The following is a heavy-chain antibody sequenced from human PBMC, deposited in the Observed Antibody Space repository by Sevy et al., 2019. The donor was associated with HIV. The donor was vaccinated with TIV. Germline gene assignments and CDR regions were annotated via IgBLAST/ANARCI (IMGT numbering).Heavy chain of an antibody. Sequence: ASVKVSCRASGYTFTSYDIHWVRQTTGQGLEWMGWIGVYNGNTKYAEKLQNRVTMTTDTSTGTAYMELRSLRSDDTAVYYCARCLGGLRPWEYNWFDPWGQGTLVTVSS. CDR3: ARCLGGLRPWEYNWFDP. J-gene: IGHJ5*02. CDR2: IGVYNGNT. D-gene: IGHD1-26*01. V-gene: IGHV1-18*01. CDR1: GYTFTSYD.